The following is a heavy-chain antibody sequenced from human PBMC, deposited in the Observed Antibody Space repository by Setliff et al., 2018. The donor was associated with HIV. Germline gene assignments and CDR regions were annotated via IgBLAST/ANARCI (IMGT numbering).Heavy chain of an antibody. D-gene: IGHD2-21*01. J-gene: IGHJ4*02. CDR3: ASWGAGGNSGFDY. CDR2: VYYTGAT. Sequence: SETLSLTCTVSGGSVNRTNFYWAWIRQPPGKGLEWLGNVYYTGATYVHPSLNSRVTVSIDASKNQFSVKIRSVTAADTAVYYCASWGAGGNSGFDYWGRGTLVTVSS. V-gene: IGHV4-39*07. CDR1: GGSVNRTNFY.